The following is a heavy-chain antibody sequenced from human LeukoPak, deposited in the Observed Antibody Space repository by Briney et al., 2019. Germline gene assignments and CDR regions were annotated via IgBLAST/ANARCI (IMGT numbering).Heavy chain of an antibody. J-gene: IGHJ3*02. V-gene: IGHV3-7*01. Sequence: GGSLRLSCAASGFTFSSYSMNWVRQAPGKGLEWVANIKQDESEKYYVDSVKGRFIISRDNAKTSLYLQMNSLRAEDTAVYYCARGQDTVITSRDAFDIWGQGTMVTVSS. CDR3: ARGQDTVITSRDAFDI. CDR2: IKQDESEK. CDR1: GFTFSSYS. D-gene: IGHD4-23*01.